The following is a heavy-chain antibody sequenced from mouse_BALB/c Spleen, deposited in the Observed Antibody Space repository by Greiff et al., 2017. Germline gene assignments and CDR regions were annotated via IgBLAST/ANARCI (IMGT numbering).Heavy chain of an antibody. CDR3: AVRRGDYYAMDY. CDR2: ISYSGST. D-gene: IGHD2-14*01. V-gene: IGHV3-2*02. J-gene: IGHJ4*01. CDR1: GYSITSDYA. Sequence: EVQLVESGPGLVKPSQSLSLTCTVTGYSITSDYAWNWIRQFPGNKLEWMGYISYSGSTSYNPSLKSRISITRDTSKNQFFLQLNSVTTEDTATYYCAVRRGDYYAMDYWGQGTSVTVSS.